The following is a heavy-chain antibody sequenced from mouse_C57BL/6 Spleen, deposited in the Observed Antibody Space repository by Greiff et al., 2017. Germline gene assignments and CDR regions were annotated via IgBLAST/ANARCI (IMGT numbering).Heavy chain of an antibody. J-gene: IGHJ2*01. V-gene: IGHV1-15*01. CDR2: IDPETGGT. D-gene: IGHD1-3*01. Sequence: QVQLQQSGAELVRPGASVTLSCKASGYTFTDYEMHWVKQTPVHGLEWIGAIDPETGGTAYTQKFKGKAILTAATSSSTAYMELRSLPSEDSAVXYCTRSSYFDYWGQGTTLTVSS. CDR3: TRSSYFDY. CDR1: GYTFTDYE.